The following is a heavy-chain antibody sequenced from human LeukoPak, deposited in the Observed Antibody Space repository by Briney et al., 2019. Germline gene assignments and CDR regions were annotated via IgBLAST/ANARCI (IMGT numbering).Heavy chain of an antibody. V-gene: IGHV4-31*03. CDR1: GGSISSGGYY. D-gene: IGHD3-9*01. CDR2: IYYSGST. J-gene: IGHJ5*02. CDR3: ARVDWLNNWFDP. Sequence: PSETLSLTCTVSGGSISSGGYYWSWIRQHPGKGLEWIGYIYYSGSTYYNPSLKSRVTISVDTSKNQFSLKLSSVTAADTAVYYCARVDWLNNWFDPWGQGTLVTVSS.